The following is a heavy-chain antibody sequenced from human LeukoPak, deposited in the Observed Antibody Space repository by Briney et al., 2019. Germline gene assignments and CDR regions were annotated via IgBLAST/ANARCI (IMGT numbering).Heavy chain of an antibody. CDR1: GASVSRYF. J-gene: IGHJ4*02. D-gene: IGHD2-2*01. CDR3: AAGAYCSVASCHAPFLDW. V-gene: IGHV4-59*02. Sequence: SETLSLTCTVSGASVSRYFSYWVRQSPGKGLEWIGYVQYSGSTYYNPSLMSRVSLSVDASKNQFSLNLKSVTTADTAIYYCAAGAYCSVASCHAPFLDWWGPGTLVTVTS. CDR2: VQYSGST.